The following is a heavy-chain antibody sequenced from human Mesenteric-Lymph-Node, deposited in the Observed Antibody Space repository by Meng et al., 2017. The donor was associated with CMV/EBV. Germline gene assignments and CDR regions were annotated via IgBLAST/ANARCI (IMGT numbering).Heavy chain of an antibody. D-gene: IGHD6-13*01. J-gene: IGHJ6*02. Sequence: SETLSLTCTVSGGSISSGGYYWSWIRQPPGKGLEWIGEIYHSGSTNYNPSLKSRVTISVDKSKNQFSLKLSSVTAADTAVYYCARHPGIAAAGTYYYYYGMDVWGQGTTVTVSS. V-gene: IGHV4-39*07. CDR1: GGSISSGGYY. CDR2: IYHSGST. CDR3: ARHPGIAAAGTYYYYYGMDV.